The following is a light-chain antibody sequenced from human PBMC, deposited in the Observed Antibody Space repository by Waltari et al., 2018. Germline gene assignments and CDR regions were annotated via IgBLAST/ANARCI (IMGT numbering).Light chain of an antibody. CDR1: SDDIGNYRH. CDR3: AAYASANTLL. V-gene: IGLV2-14*01. CDR2: EVT. Sequence: QSALTPPASVSGSPGQSITISCPGTSDDIGNYRHVSWYQQHPGKAPKLILYEVTNRPSGVSDRFSGSKSGNTASLTISGLQTEDEADYYCAAYASANTLLFGGGTQLTVL. J-gene: IGLJ2*01.